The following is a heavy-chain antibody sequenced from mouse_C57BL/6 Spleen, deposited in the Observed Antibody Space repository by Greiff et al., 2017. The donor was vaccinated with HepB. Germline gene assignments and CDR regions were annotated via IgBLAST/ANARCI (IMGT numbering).Heavy chain of an antibody. D-gene: IGHD4-1*01. CDR3: TTGGTDDYALDY. J-gene: IGHJ4*01. CDR1: GFNIKDYY. CDR2: IDPEDGDT. V-gene: IGHV14-1*01. Sequence: EVQLQQSGAELVRPGASVKLSCTASGFNIKDYYMHWVKQRPEQGLEWIGRIDPEDGDTEYATKFQGQATMTADTSSNTAYLQLSSLTSEDTAVYYCTTGGTDDYALDYWGQGTSVTVSS.